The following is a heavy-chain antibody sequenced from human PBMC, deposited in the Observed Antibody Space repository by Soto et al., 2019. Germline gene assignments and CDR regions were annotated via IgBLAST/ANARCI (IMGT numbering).Heavy chain of an antibody. V-gene: IGHV1-69*06. CDR2: IIPIFGTA. Sequence: QVQLVQSGAEVKKPGSSVKVSCKASGGTFSSYAISWVRQAPGQGLEWMGGIIPIFGTANYAQKFQGRVTITADKSTSTAYMELSSLRSEDTAVYYWAGGAAPGGWGSYRWEDYWGQGTLVTVSS. CDR1: GGTFSSYA. D-gene: IGHD1-26*01. J-gene: IGHJ4*02. CDR3: AGGAAPGGWGSYRWEDY.